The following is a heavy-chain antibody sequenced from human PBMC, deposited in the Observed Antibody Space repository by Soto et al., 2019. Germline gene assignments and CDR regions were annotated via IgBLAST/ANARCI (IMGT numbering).Heavy chain of an antibody. V-gene: IGHV4-31*03. CDR2: IYYSGST. CDR3: ARHDDILTGYAYFDY. CDR1: GGTISSGGYY. Sequence: SETLSLTSTVSGGTISSGGYYWSWIRQHPGKGLEWIGYIYYSGSTYYNPSLKSRVTISVDTSKNQFSLKLSSVTAADTAVYYCARHDDILTGYAYFDYWGQGALVTVSS. D-gene: IGHD3-9*01. J-gene: IGHJ4*02.